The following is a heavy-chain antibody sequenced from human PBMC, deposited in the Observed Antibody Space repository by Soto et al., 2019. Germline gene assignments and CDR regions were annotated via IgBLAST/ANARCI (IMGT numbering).Heavy chain of an antibody. CDR3: ARHLEHQIQLLSRPGFDP. CDR2: IYYSGST. V-gene: IGHV4-39*01. J-gene: IGHJ5*02. D-gene: IGHD5-18*01. Sequence: SETLSLTCTVSGGSISSSSYYWGWIRQPPGKGLEWIGSIYYSGSTYYNPSLKSRVTISVDTSKNQFSLKLSSVTAADTAVYYCARHLEHQIQLLSRPGFDPWGQGTLVTVSS. CDR1: GGSISSSSYY.